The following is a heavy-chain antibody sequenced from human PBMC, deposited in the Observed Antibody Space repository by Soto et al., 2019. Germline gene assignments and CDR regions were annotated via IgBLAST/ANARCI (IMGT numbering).Heavy chain of an antibody. CDR2: ISYDGSNK. V-gene: IGHV3-30*18. J-gene: IGHJ4*02. CDR3: AKDYIAVAPPRYFDY. D-gene: IGHD6-19*01. CDR1: GFTFSSYG. Sequence: QVQLVESGGGVVQPGRSLRLSCAASGFTFSSYGMHWVRQAPGKGLEWVAVISYDGSNKYYADSVKGRFTISRDNSKNTLYLQMNSLRAEGTAVYYCAKDYIAVAPPRYFDYWGQGTLVTVSS.